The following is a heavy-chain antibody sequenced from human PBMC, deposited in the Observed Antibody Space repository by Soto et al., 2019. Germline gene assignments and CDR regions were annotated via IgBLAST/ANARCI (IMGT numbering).Heavy chain of an antibody. CDR2: INPSGGST. Sequence: ASVKVSCKASGYTFTSYYMHWVRQAPGQGLEWMGIINPSGGSTSYAQKFQGRVTMTRDTSTSTVYMELSSLRSEDTAVYYCARDLNSSSSYFQQPIAAAGRGFDYWGQGTLVTVSS. J-gene: IGHJ4*02. V-gene: IGHV1-46*01. D-gene: IGHD6-13*01. CDR1: GYTFTSYY. CDR3: ARDLNSSSSYFQQPIAAAGRGFDY.